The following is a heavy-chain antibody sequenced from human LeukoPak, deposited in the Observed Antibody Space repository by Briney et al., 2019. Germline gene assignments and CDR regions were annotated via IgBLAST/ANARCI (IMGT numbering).Heavy chain of an antibody. CDR3: ARASNFLSGFDY. D-gene: IGHD2/OR15-2a*01. V-gene: IGHV4-30-4*01. CDR2: INFRGSA. Sequence: PSETLSLTCTVSGGSVSSEDHYWSWIRQPPGKGLEYIGYINFRGSAYYNPSLRSRVTMLVDTSKSQFSLKLYSMTAADTAVYYCARASNFLSGFDYWGQGTLVTVSS. CDR1: GGSVSSEDHY. J-gene: IGHJ4*02.